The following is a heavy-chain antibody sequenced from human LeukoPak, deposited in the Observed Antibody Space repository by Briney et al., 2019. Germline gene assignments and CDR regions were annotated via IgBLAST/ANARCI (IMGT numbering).Heavy chain of an antibody. CDR2: ISTDGGST. CDR3: ARDGGYDNSGYYYSDY. V-gene: IGHV3-64*01. CDR1: GFTFSSYR. J-gene: IGHJ4*02. D-gene: IGHD3-22*01. Sequence: PGGSLRLSCAASGFTFSSYRMHWVRQAPGKGLEYVSAISTDGGSTYYANSVKGRFTVSRDNSKNTLYLQMGSLRAEDMAVYYCARDGGYDNSGYYYSDYWGQGTLVTVSS.